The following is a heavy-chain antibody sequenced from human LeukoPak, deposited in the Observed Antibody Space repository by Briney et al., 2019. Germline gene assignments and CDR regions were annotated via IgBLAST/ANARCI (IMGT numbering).Heavy chain of an antibody. Sequence: PSETLSLTCAVSGYSISSGYYWSWIRQPAGKGLEWIGRIYTSGSTNYNPSLKSRVTISVDTSKNQFSLKLSSVTAADTAVYYCARGAPHDYGDYVVPYYYYYYMDVWGKGTTVTVSS. CDR3: ARGAPHDYGDYVVPYYYYYYMDV. J-gene: IGHJ6*03. CDR1: GYSISSGYY. V-gene: IGHV4-61*02. D-gene: IGHD4-17*01. CDR2: IYTSGST.